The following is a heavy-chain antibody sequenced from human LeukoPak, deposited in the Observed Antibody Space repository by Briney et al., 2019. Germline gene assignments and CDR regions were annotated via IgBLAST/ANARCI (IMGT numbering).Heavy chain of an antibody. J-gene: IGHJ4*02. CDR2: ISSGGSSI. V-gene: IGHV3-11*04. CDR1: GGSFSGYY. CDR3: ASSGNYYMGY. Sequence: LSLTCAVYGGSFSGYYWSWIRQPPGKGLEWVSYISSGGSSIYYADSVKGRFTISRDNAKNSLFLQMNSLRAEDTAVYYCASSGNYYMGYWGQGTLVTISS. D-gene: IGHD1-26*01.